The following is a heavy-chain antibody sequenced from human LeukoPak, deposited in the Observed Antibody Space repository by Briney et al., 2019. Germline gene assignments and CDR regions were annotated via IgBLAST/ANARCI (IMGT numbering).Heavy chain of an antibody. D-gene: IGHD6-19*01. Sequence: SETLSLTCTVSGGSISSSSYYWGWIRQPPGRGLEWIGSIYYSGSTYYNPSLKRRVTISVDTSKNQFSLKLSSVTAADTAVYYCARHKISVAGTRDFDYWGQGTLVTVSS. J-gene: IGHJ4*02. CDR2: IYYSGST. V-gene: IGHV4-39*01. CDR3: ARHKISVAGTRDFDY. CDR1: GGSISSSSYY.